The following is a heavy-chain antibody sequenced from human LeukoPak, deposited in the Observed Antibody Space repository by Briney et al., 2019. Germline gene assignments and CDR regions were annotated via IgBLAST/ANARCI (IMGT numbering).Heavy chain of an antibody. CDR3: ARIITGTVALDY. J-gene: IGHJ4*02. D-gene: IGHD1-14*01. CDR2: IFYVGST. CDR1: GGSISGNY. Sequence: SGTLSLTCTVSGGSISGNYWGWIRQPLGKGLEWIGYIFYVGSTIYNPSLKSRVTISVDTSKSQFSLQLSSVTAADTAVYYCARIITGTVALDYWGQGTLVTVSS. V-gene: IGHV4-59*08.